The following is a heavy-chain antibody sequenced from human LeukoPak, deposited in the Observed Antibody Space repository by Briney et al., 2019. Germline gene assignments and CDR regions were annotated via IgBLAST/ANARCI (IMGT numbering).Heavy chain of an antibody. D-gene: IGHD3-22*01. CDR1: GGSISSYY. CDR3: ARWTWGGYDSSGFYYFDY. CDR2: IYYSGST. Sequence: SETLSLTCTVSGGSISSYYWSWIRQPPGKGLEWIGYIYYSGSTNYNPSLKSRVTISVDTSQNQFCLKLSSVTAADTAVYYCARWTWGGYDSSGFYYFDYWGQGTLVTVSS. V-gene: IGHV4-59*08. J-gene: IGHJ4*02.